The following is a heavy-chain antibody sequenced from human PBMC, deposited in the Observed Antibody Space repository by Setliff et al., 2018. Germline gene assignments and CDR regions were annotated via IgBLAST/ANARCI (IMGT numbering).Heavy chain of an antibody. Sequence: PGGSLRLSCAASGFTFSSYWMHWVRQAPGKGLEWVSMISGSAQTTYYADSVKGRFTISRDNAENTLYLQMNSLRPDDTALYYCATGGGQYYDRWGRGTLVTVSS. J-gene: IGHJ2*01. CDR1: GFTFSSYW. V-gene: IGHV3-74*01. D-gene: IGHD3-16*01. CDR2: ISGSAQTT. CDR3: ATGGGQYYDR.